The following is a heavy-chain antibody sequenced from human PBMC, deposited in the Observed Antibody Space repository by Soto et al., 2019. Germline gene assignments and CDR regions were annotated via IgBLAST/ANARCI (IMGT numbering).Heavy chain of an antibody. CDR3: ARHTYGTYSEY. CDR1: GSISTYY. CDR2: IHYSGST. D-gene: IGHD3-16*01. Sequence: SETLSLTCTVGSISTYYWNWIRQSPGKGLEWIGNIHYSGSTNYNPSLKSRATISVDTSKKQFSLKLSSVTAADTAVYYCARHTYGTYSEYWGQGTLVTVSS. J-gene: IGHJ4*02. V-gene: IGHV4-59*08.